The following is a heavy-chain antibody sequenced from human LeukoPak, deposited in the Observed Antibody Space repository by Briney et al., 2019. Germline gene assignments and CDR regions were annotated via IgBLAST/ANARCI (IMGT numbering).Heavy chain of an antibody. D-gene: IGHD1-26*01. CDR1: GGSISSYY. Sequence: PSETLSLTCTVSGGSISSYYWSWIRQPPGKGLEWIGYIYYSGSTNYNPSLKSRVTISVDTSKNQFSLKLSSVTAADTAVYYCARGGYSGSYYYYGMDVWGQGTTVTVSS. CDR2: IYYSGST. CDR3: ARGGYSGSYYYYGMDV. V-gene: IGHV4-59*01. J-gene: IGHJ6*02.